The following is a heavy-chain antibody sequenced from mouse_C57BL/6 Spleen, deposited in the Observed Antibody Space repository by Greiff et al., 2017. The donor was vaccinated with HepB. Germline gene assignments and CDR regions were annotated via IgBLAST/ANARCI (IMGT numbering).Heavy chain of an antibody. CDR3: ARMGLYDGYYYFDY. D-gene: IGHD2-3*01. V-gene: IGHV5-17*01. Sequence: EVMLVESGGGLVKPGGSLKLSCAASGFTFSDYGMHWVRQAPEKGLEWVAYISSGSSTIYYADTVKGRFTISRDNAKNTLFLQMTSLRSEDTAMYYCARMGLYDGYYYFDYWGQGTTLTVSS. CDR1: GFTFSDYG. J-gene: IGHJ2*01. CDR2: ISSGSSTI.